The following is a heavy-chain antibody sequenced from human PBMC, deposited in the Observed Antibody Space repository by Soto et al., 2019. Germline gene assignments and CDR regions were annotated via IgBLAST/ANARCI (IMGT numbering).Heavy chain of an antibody. Sequence: QITLKESGPTLVKPTQTLTLTCTFSGFSLSGGGVGVAWIRQPPGKALEWLALIYWNDNKRYRPSLKSSLTIRKDNSKNQVVLTMTIVDPVDTATYYCAQRVDFSSAYNYWGQGTLVIVSS. CDR3: AQRVDFSSAYNY. CDR2: IYWNDNK. CDR1: GFSLSGGGVG. D-gene: IGHD3-3*01. J-gene: IGHJ4*02. V-gene: IGHV2-5*01.